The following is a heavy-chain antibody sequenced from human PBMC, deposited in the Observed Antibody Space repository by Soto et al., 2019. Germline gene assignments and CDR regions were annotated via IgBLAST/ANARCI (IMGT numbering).Heavy chain of an antibody. CDR3: ARGSYDCGK. D-gene: IGHD2-21*02. J-gene: IGHJ4*01. Sequence: GGSLRLSCAASGISVSSIYMSWVRQAPGKGLEWVSVIQSDGTIHYADSVKGRFTISRDNSQNTLYLQMNSLRAEDTAVYYCARGSYDCGKWGQGTLVTV. CDR1: GISVSSIY. V-gene: IGHV3-53*01. CDR2: IQSDGTI.